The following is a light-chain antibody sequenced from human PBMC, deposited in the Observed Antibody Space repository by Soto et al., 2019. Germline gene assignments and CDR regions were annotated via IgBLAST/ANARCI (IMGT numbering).Light chain of an antibody. CDR2: EVS. CDR1: SSDVGGYNY. CDR3: CSYTSSSPLV. J-gene: IGLJ1*01. Sequence: QSALTQPASVSGSPGQSITISCTGTSSDVGGYNYVSWYQQHPGKAPKLMIYEVSNRPSGVSNRFSGSKSGNTASLTIAGHQAEDEADYYCCSYTSSSPLVFGTGTKLTVL. V-gene: IGLV2-14*01.